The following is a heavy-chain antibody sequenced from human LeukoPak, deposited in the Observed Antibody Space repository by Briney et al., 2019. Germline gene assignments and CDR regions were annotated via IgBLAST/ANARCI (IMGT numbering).Heavy chain of an antibody. CDR1: GFTFSSYA. Sequence: GGSLRLSCAASGFTFSSYAMSWVRQAPGKGLEWVSSISDSGGSTYYADSVKGRFTVFRDNSKNTLYLQMNRLRAEDTAVYYCAKIGPNWYFDLWGRGTLVTVSS. J-gene: IGHJ2*01. CDR3: AKIGPNWYFDL. CDR2: ISDSGGST. V-gene: IGHV3-23*01.